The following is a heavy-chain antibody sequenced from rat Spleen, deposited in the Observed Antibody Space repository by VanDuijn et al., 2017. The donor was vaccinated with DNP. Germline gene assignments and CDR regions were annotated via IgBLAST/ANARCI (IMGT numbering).Heavy chain of an antibody. J-gene: IGHJ4*01. CDR2: IKKDSTTI. Sequence: EVKLVESGGGLVQPGGSLKLSCAASGFNFNDYWMGWVRQAPGEGLGWIGQIKKDSTTINYTPSLKDKFTISRDNAQNTLYLQMSKLGSEDTATYYCVREDKGVDAWGQGTSVTVSS. CDR3: VREDKGVDA. V-gene: IGHV4-2*01. D-gene: IGHD2-1*01. CDR1: GFNFNDYW.